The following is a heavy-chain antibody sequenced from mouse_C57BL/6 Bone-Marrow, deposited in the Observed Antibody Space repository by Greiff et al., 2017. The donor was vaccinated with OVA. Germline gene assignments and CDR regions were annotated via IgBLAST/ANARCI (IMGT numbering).Heavy chain of an antibody. CDR2: INPGSGGT. J-gene: IGHJ1*03. Sequence: VQLQQSGAELVRPGTSVKVSCKASGYAFTNYLIEWVKQRPGQGLEWIGVINPGSGGTNYNEKFKGKATLTADKSSSTAYMQLSSLTSEDSAVYFCAKGPVDWYFDVWGTGTTVTVSS. CDR3: AKGPVDWYFDV. D-gene: IGHD1-1*01. CDR1: GYAFTNYL. V-gene: IGHV1-54*01.